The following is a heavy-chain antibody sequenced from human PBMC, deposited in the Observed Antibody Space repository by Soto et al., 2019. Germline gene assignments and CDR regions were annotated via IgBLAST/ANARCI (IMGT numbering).Heavy chain of an antibody. J-gene: IGHJ4*02. Sequence: SETLSLTCAVYGGSFSGYYWSWIRQPPGKGLEWIGEINHSGSTNYNPSLKSRVTISVDTSKNQFSLKLSSVTAADTAVYYCARGPVCPYYDFWSGYFTLRRPYFDYWGQGTLVTVSS. CDR3: ARGPVCPYYDFWSGYFTLRRPYFDY. D-gene: IGHD3-3*01. CDR1: GGSFSGYY. CDR2: INHSGST. V-gene: IGHV4-34*01.